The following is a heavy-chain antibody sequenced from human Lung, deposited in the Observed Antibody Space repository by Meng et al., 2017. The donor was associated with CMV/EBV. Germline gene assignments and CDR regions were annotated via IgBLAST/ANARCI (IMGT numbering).Heavy chain of an antibody. D-gene: IGHD2-15*01. CDR1: GRSISSGDYY. Sequence: QVPLQAAGPGLGKPSQPLSLPCTVSGRSISSGDYYWSWIRQPPGKGLEWIGYIYYTGSTYYNPSLKSRVIISVDTSKNQFSLKLNSVTAADTAVYYCARVGGCSGGGCYHRLFDYWGQGTLVTVSS. CDR2: IYYTGST. V-gene: IGHV4-30-4*01. CDR3: ARVGGCSGGGCYHRLFDY. J-gene: IGHJ4*02.